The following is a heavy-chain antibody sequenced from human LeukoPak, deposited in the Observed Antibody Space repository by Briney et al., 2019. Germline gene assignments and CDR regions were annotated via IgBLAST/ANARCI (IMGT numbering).Heavy chain of an antibody. J-gene: IGHJ6*02. CDR1: GFTFSSYW. D-gene: IGHD2-15*01. CDR3: ARRDGNRYCSGGSCYSQDYYYYYGMDV. Sequence: GGSLRLSCAASGFTFSSYWMSWVRQAPGKGLEWVANIKQDGSVKYYVDSVKGRFTISRDNAKNTLYLQMNSLRAEDTAVYYCARRDGNRYCSGGSCYSQDYYYYYGMDVWGQGTTVTVPS. CDR2: IKQDGSVK. V-gene: IGHV3-7*04.